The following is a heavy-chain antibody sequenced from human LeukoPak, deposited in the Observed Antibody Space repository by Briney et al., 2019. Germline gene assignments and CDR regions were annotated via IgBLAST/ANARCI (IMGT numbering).Heavy chain of an antibody. V-gene: IGHV3-48*01. CDR2: ISSTSGTI. D-gene: IGHD4-17*01. CDR1: GFTFSSYS. CDR3: TRELTTVTTPSGY. Sequence: GGSLRLSCAASGFTFSSYSMNWVRQAPGKGLEGVSYISSTSGTIYYADSVKGRFNISRDNAKNSLYLQMNSLRAEDTAVYYCTRELTTVTTPSGYWGQGTLVTVSS. J-gene: IGHJ4*02.